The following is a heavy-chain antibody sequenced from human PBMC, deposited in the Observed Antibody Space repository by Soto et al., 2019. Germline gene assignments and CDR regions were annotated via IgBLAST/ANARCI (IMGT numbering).Heavy chain of an antibody. V-gene: IGHV3-43*01. D-gene: IGHD3-10*01. CDR1: GFTFDDYT. J-gene: IGHJ6*02. Sequence: GGSLRLSCAASGFTFDDYTMHWVRQAPGKGLEWVSLISWDGGSTYYADSVKGRFTISRDNSKNSLYLQMNSLRTEDTALYYCAKDMYYCGSGSYYGLYYYYGMDVWGQGTTVTVS. CDR2: ISWDGGST. CDR3: AKDMYYCGSGSYYGLYYYYGMDV.